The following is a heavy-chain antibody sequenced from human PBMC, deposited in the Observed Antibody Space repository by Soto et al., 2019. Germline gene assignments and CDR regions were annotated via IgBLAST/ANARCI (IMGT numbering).Heavy chain of an antibody. J-gene: IGHJ4*02. D-gene: IGHD2-8*01. CDR2: IDPGSGRA. Sequence: QVQLVQSGAEVKKPGASVRVSCKPSGYTLRHYAIHWVRQAAGHSLEWLAWIDPGSGRATYSQKVQGRIIVTRDNAATTCYMALTSLTSEDTAVYFCTRGLNGGNPFDYWGQGALVIVSS. V-gene: IGHV1-3*01. CDR3: TRGLNGGNPFDY. CDR1: GYTLRHYA.